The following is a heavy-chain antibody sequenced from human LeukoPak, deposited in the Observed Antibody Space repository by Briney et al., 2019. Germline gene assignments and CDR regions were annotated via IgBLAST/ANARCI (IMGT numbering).Heavy chain of an antibody. Sequence: SETLSLTCAVYGGSFCGYYWSWIRQPPGKGLEWIGEINHSGSTNYNPSLKSRVTISVDTSKNQFSLKLSSVTAADTAVYYCARATGLYYDYVWGSYRSPYYFDYWGQGTLVTVSS. CDR1: GGSFCGYY. V-gene: IGHV4-34*01. D-gene: IGHD3-16*02. CDR2: INHSGST. J-gene: IGHJ4*02. CDR3: ARATGLYYDYVWGSYRSPYYFDY.